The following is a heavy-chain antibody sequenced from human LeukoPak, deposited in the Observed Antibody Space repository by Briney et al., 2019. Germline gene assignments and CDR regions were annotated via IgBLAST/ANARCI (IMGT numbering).Heavy chain of an antibody. CDR2: INPNSGGT. D-gene: IGHD2-8*01. J-gene: IGHJ3*02. V-gene: IGHV1-2*02. CDR3: AILLSRMARGAFDI. CDR1: GYTFTGYY. Sequence: ASVKVPCKASGYTFTGYYMHWVRQAPGQGLEWMGWINPNSGGTNYAQKFQGRVTMTRDTSISTAYMELSRLRSDDTAVYYCAILLSRMARGAFDIWGQGTMVTVSS.